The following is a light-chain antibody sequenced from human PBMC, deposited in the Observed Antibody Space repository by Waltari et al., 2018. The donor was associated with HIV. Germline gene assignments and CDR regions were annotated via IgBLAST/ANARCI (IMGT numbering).Light chain of an antibody. Sequence: SYELTQIRSMSVSHGQKVTFTCTGGEVHNKYVSWSQQKPGQSPVVVIYQDATRTSGRFERVSGSNSGNTAALTISGTQPMDEADYYCQVWDSRSVVFGGGTTLTVL. CDR1: EVHNKY. CDR3: QVWDSRSVV. CDR2: QDA. J-gene: IGLJ2*01. V-gene: IGLV3-1*01.